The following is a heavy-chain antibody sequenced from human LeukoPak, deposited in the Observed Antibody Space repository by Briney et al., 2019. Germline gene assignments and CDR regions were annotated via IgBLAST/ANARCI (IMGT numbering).Heavy chain of an antibody. CDR3: AREGDGLWFGEHHFDY. Sequence: SETLSLTCTVSGGSISSYYCSWIRQPAGKGLEWIGRIYTSGSTNYNPSLKSRVTMSVDTSKNQFSLKLSSVTAADTAVYYCAREGDGLWFGEHHFDYWRQGTLVTVSS. J-gene: IGHJ4*02. CDR1: GGSISSYY. V-gene: IGHV4-4*07. CDR2: IYTSGST. D-gene: IGHD3-10*01.